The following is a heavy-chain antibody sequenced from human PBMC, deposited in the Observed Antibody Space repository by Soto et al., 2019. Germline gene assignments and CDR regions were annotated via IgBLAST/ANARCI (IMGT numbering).Heavy chain of an antibody. CDR1: GGSISSGGYY. Sequence: LSLTCTVSGGSISSGGYYWSWIRQHPGKGLEWIGYIYYSGSTYYNPSLQSRFTIYVNTSKNPFSLKLSSVTAAATAVYYCARDNPVTASYYYYMDVWGKGTTVTVSS. CDR3: ARDNPVTASYYYYMDV. D-gene: IGHD4-4*01. V-gene: IGHV4-31*03. CDR2: IYYSGST. J-gene: IGHJ6*03.